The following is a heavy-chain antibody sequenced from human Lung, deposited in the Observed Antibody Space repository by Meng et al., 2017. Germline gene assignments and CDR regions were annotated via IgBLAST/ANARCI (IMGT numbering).Heavy chain of an antibody. CDR1: GGSFSDYY. CDR3: ARGPTTMAHDFDY. CDR2: INHSGST. Sequence: QVQLQQSGAGLLKPSETLSPPCFVSGGSFSDYYWSWIRQPPGKGLEWIGEINHSGSTNYNPSLESRATISVDTSQNNLSLKLSSVTAADSAVYYCARGPTTMAHDFDYWGQGTLVTVSS. J-gene: IGHJ4*02. D-gene: IGHD4-11*01. V-gene: IGHV4-34*01.